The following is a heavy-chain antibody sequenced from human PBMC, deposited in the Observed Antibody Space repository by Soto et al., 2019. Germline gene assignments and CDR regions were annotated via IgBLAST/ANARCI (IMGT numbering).Heavy chain of an antibody. CDR3: TADLSN. V-gene: IGHV3-15*07. CDR1: GVTLTNVW. J-gene: IGHJ4*02. CDR2: IKSNIDGGTT. Sequence: GGSLRLSCEVSGVTLTNVWMNWVRQAPGKGPEWVGRIKSNIDGGTTDYAAPVKGGFTVSRDDSENTLYLQMNSLKTEDTAVYYCTADLSNWGQGTQVTVSS.